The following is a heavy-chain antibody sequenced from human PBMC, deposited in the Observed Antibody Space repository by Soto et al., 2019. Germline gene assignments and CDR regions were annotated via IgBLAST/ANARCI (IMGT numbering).Heavy chain of an antibody. J-gene: IGHJ4*02. Sequence: SETLSLTCTVSGGSISSGDHYWSWIRQSPGKGLEWIGYIYYSGSTYYNPSLKSRVTISIDTSKNQFSLVVSSVTAADTAVYYCAKCRAGYCSSTSCHTEPYWGQGTLVTVSS. CDR1: GGSISSGDHY. V-gene: IGHV4-30-4*01. D-gene: IGHD2-2*02. CDR2: IYYSGST. CDR3: AKCRAGYCSSTSCHTEPY.